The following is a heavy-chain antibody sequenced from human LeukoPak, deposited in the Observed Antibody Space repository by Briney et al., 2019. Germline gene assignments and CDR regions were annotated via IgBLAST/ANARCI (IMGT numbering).Heavy chain of an antibody. Sequence: MSSETLSLTCTVSGYSISSGYYWGWIRQPPGKGLEWIGYIYHSGSTYYNPSLKSRVTISVDASKNQFSLKLTSVTAADTAMYHCARSNVPAAPYYGMDVWGQGTTVTVSS. CDR3: ARSNVPAAPYYGMDV. V-gene: IGHV4-38-2*02. CDR2: IYHSGST. J-gene: IGHJ6*02. D-gene: IGHD2-2*01. CDR1: GYSISSGYY.